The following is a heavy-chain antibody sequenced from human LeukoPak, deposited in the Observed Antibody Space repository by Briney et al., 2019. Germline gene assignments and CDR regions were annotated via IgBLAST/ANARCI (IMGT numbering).Heavy chain of an antibody. D-gene: IGHD3-22*01. CDR3: ARAYDSSGYLYYYYYMDV. J-gene: IGHJ6*03. Sequence: SETLSLTCTVSGGSIGSSSYYWGWIRQPPGKGLEWIGSTYYSGSTYYNPSLKSRVTISVDTSKNQFSLKLSSVTAADTAVYYCARAYDSSGYLYYYYYMDVWGKGTTVTVSS. CDR2: TYYSGST. V-gene: IGHV4-39*07. CDR1: GGSIGSSSYY.